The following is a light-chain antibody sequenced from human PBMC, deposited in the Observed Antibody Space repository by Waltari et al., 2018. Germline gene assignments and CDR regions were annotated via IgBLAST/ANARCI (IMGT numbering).Light chain of an antibody. CDR2: DAS. V-gene: IGLV2-11*01. J-gene: IGLJ2*01. CDR3: CSYAGRSVV. Sequence: SALAPARSLPESAGIPVTLSYTRTRRDVAFYTGVSWYQPPPGKGPKLIIYDASQRSSEVPDRFTASYFGNTASLTISGLQPDDEAVYFCCSYAGRSVVFGGGTKLTVV. CDR1: RRDVAFYTG.